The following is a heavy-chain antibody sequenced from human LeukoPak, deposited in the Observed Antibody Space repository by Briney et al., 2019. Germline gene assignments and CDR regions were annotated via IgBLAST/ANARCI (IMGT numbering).Heavy chain of an antibody. V-gene: IGHV3-21*01. CDR2: ISSSSSYI. J-gene: IGHJ3*02. CDR3: ARVSGDCDAFDI. D-gene: IGHD2-21*02. CDR1: GFTFSSYS. Sequence: GGSLRLSCAASGFTFSSYSMNWVRQAPGKGLEWVSSISSSSSYIYYADSVKGRFTISRDNAKNSLYLQMNSLRAEDTAVYYCARVSGDCDAFDIWPQDPMDTVSS.